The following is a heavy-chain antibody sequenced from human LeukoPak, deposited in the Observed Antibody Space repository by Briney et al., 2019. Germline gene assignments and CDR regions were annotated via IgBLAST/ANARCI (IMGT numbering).Heavy chain of an antibody. J-gene: IGHJ4*02. V-gene: IGHV4-39*02. D-gene: IGHD3-22*01. Sequence: SETLSLTCTVSGGSIRSSDYYWGWIRQPPGKGLEWIASIYYSGTTHYNPSHQSRVTMSVDTSKNQFSLRLSSVTTADTAVYYCARDRGDYDSSGYIDYWGQGTLVTVFS. CDR3: ARDRGDYDSSGYIDY. CDR2: IYYSGTT. CDR1: GGSIRSSDYY.